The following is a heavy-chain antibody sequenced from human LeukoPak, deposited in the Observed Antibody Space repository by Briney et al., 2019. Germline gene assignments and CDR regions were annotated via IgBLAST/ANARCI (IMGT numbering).Heavy chain of an antibody. Sequence: ASVKVSCKASGYTFTGYYMHWVRQAPGKGLEWMGGFDPEDGETIYAQKFQGRVTMTEDTSTDTAYMELSSLRSEDTAVYYCATLTPGNYYYYYMDVWGKGTTVTISS. CDR3: ATLTPGNYYYYYMDV. CDR2: FDPEDGET. J-gene: IGHJ6*03. CDR1: GYTFTGYY. V-gene: IGHV1-24*01.